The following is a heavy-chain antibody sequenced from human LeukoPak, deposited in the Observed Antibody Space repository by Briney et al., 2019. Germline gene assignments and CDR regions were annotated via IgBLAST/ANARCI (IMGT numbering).Heavy chain of an antibody. CDR1: GYTFTGYY. CDR3: ATQRGSYLWGTDFDY. CDR2: INTNSGDT. Sequence: ASVKVSCKASGYTFTGYYMHWVRQAPGQGLEWMGWINTNSGDTKYAQKFQGRVTTTRETYISTAYMELSRMRSDDTAVYYCATQRGSYLWGTDFDYWGQGTLVTVSS. J-gene: IGHJ4*02. V-gene: IGHV1-2*02. D-gene: IGHD3-16*01.